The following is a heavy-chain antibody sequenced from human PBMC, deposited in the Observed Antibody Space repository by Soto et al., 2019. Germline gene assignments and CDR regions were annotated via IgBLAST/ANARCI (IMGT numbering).Heavy chain of an antibody. Sequence: QVHLVQSGAEVKKPGASVKVSCKGSGYAFTTYGITWVRQAPGQGLEWMGWISAHNGNTNYAQKLQGRVTVTRDTSTRTADMELMSLRSDDTAVYYCARGRYGDYGGQGALVTVSS. V-gene: IGHV1-18*01. CDR3: ARGRYGDY. CDR1: GYAFTTYG. J-gene: IGHJ4*02. D-gene: IGHD1-1*01. CDR2: ISAHNGNT.